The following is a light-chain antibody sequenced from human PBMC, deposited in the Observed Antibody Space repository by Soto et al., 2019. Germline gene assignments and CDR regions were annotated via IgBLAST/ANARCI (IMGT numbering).Light chain of an antibody. V-gene: IGKV1-27*01. CDR3: HKYKSVPYT. CDR1: QGIANH. CDR2: AAS. Sequence: DIQMTQSPSSLSASVGDRVTITCRASQGIANHLAWYQQKPGKAPNLLIYAASTLQSGVPSRFSGSGFGTDFTRTISSLQPEDVTTYYCHKYKSVPYTFGPGTKVDI. J-gene: IGKJ3*01.